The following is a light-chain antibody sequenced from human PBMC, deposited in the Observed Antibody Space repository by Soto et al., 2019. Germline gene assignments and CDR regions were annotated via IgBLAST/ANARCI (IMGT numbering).Light chain of an antibody. CDR2: GAS. V-gene: IGKV3-15*01. CDR3: KQYNNWPRT. CDR1: QSVSSN. J-gene: IGKJ1*01. Sequence: EIVMTQSPATLSVSPGERATLSCRASQSVSSNLAWYQQKPGQAPRLLIYGASTRATGIPARFSGSGSGTEFTLTISRLQSEDVAVYYCKQYNNWPRTFGQGTKVNIK.